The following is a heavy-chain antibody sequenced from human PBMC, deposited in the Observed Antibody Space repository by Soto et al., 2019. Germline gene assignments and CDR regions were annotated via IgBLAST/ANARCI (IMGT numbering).Heavy chain of an antibody. Sequence: GGSLRLSCAASGFTFSDHYMTWIRQAPGKGLEWISKISGSGTTTFYADSVEGRFTVSRYNAKNSVYLQMDSMRADDTAVYYCACDPYYYDSGYWGQGALVTVSS. CDR3: ACDPYYYDSGY. D-gene: IGHD3-10*01. CDR2: ISGSGTTT. V-gene: IGHV3-11*01. CDR1: GFTFSDHY. J-gene: IGHJ4*02.